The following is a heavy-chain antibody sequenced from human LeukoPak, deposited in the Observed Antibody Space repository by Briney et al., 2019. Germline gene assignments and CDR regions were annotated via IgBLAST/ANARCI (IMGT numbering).Heavy chain of an antibody. CDR3: AREINHYDSSGYYYRGLNVDAFDI. CDR2: IYTSGST. Sequence: SETLSLTCTVSGGSISSYYWSWIRQPAGKGLEWIGRIYTSGSTNYNPSLKSRVTMSVDTSKNQFSLMLSSVTAADTAVYYCAREINHYDSSGYYYRGLNVDAFDIWGQGTMVTVSS. D-gene: IGHD3-22*01. J-gene: IGHJ3*02. V-gene: IGHV4-4*07. CDR1: GGSISSYY.